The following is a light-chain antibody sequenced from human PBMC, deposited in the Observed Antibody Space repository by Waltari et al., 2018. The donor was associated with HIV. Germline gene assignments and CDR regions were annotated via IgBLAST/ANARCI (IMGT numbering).Light chain of an antibody. Sequence: DIVMTQSPLSLAVSLCACAPINCKTNHSVLYTTNNKNDLAWYQKKSEQPPKWLIYWSSSLGAGVPDRFSGSGSVRDYTHTISSLQAEDVTLDYCKQAYNTPRTLGHGTKVEMK. CDR3: KQAYNTPRT. V-gene: IGKV4-1*01. CDR2: WSS. CDR1: HSVLYTTNNKND. J-gene: IGKJ1*01.